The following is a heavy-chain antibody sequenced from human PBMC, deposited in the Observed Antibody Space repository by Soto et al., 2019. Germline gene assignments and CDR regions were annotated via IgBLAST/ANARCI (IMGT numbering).Heavy chain of an antibody. D-gene: IGHD2-21*02. V-gene: IGHV4-39*01. CDR1: AGSISRSSYY. Sequence: SEALSLTCTVSAGSISRSSYYWGWIRQPPGRGLEWIGSIYYSGSTYYNPSLKSRVTISVDTSKNQFSLKLSSVTAADTAVYYCARTALAYCGGDCYFGWYFDLWGRGTLVTVS. CDR3: ARTALAYCGGDCYFGWYFDL. J-gene: IGHJ2*01. CDR2: IYYSGST.